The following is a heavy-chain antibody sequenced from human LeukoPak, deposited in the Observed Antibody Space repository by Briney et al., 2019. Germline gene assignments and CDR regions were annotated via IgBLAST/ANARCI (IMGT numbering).Heavy chain of an antibody. Sequence: SETLSLTCTVSGGSISSHYWSWIRQPPGNRLEWSGYIYYSGITNYNPSLKSRVTISVDTSKNQFSLKLSSVTAADTAVYYCARDVQGDSTLRAETNWFDPWGQGTLVTVSS. D-gene: IGHD2-2*01. CDR1: GGSISSHY. CDR3: ARDVQGDSTLRAETNWFDP. V-gene: IGHV4-4*08. CDR2: IYYSGIT. J-gene: IGHJ5*02.